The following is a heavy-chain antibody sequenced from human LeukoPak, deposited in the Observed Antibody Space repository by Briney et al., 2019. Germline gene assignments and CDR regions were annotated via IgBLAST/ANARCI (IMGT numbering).Heavy chain of an antibody. CDR1: GFTFSSYA. D-gene: IGHD3-22*01. Sequence: GGSLRLSCAASGFTFSSYAMHWVRQAPGKGLEWVAVISYDGSNKYYADSVKGRFTISRDNSKNTLYLQMNSLRAEDTAVYCCARVRPSGSSGYYYYYGMDVWGQGTTVTVSS. CDR3: ARVRPSGSSGYYYYYGMDV. J-gene: IGHJ6*02. V-gene: IGHV3-30-3*01. CDR2: ISYDGSNK.